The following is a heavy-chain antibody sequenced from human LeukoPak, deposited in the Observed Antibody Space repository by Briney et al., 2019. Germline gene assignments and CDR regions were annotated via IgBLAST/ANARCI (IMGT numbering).Heavy chain of an antibody. CDR3: AEGIAVALAFDI. Sequence: SVKISCKASGGTFSSYTISWVRQAPGQGLEWMGRIIPILGIANYAQKFQGRVTITADKSTSTAYMELSSLRSEDTAVYYCAEGIAVALAFDIWGQGTMVTVSS. J-gene: IGHJ3*02. CDR2: IIPILGIA. V-gene: IGHV1-69*02. D-gene: IGHD6-19*01. CDR1: GGTFSSYT.